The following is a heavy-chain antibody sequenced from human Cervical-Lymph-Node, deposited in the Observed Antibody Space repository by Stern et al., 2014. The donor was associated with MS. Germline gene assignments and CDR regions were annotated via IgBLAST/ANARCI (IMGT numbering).Heavy chain of an antibody. CDR3: ARDDIPAGVNWFDP. Sequence: VQLVESGTEVKKPGASVKVSCKASGYTFTNYAMSWVRQAPGQGLEWMGGISAYKGNTKYAQKFQGRVTMTADTSTSTVYMEVRSLRFDDTAVYYCARDDIPAGVNWFDPWGQGTLVTVSS. D-gene: IGHD6-13*01. CDR2: ISAYKGNT. V-gene: IGHV1-18*01. CDR1: GYTFTNYA. J-gene: IGHJ5*02.